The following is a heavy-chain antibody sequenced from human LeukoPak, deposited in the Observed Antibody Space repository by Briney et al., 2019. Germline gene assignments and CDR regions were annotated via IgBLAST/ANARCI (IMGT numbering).Heavy chain of an antibody. CDR3: ARIKCSGGSCYPAAFD. D-gene: IGHD2-15*01. V-gene: IGHV1-18*01. Sequence: ASVKVSCKASGYTFSSYGITWVRQAPGQGLEWMGWISAYNGNSNYAQMVQGRVTMTTDTSTSTAYMELRSLRSDDTAVYYCARIKCSGGSCYPAAFDWGQGTLVIVSS. CDR2: ISAYNGNS. J-gene: IGHJ4*02. CDR1: GYTFSSYG.